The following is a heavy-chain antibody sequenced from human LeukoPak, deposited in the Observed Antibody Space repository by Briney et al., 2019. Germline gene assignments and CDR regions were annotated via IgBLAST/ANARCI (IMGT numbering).Heavy chain of an antibody. CDR3: ARYRDGYRVVDY. CDR2: IWYDGSNK. Sequence: GRSLTLSCAASGFTFSSYGMHWVRQAPGKGLEWVAVIWYDGSNKYYADSVKGRFTISRDNSKTTLYLQMNSLGAEDTAVYYCARYRDGYRVVDYWGQGTLVTVSS. D-gene: IGHD5-24*01. J-gene: IGHJ4*02. CDR1: GFTFSSYG. V-gene: IGHV3-33*01.